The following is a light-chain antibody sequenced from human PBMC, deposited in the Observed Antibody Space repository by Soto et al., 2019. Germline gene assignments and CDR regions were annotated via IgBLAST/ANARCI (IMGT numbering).Light chain of an antibody. CDR2: GAS. Sequence: EVVLTQSPGTLSLSPVERATLSCRASQSVSWSYLAWYQQKPGQAPRVLFYGASSRATGIPDRFSGSGSGTEFTLTISRLEPEDFAVYLLQQYGNPPPNAFGQGTKVEIK. CDR1: QSVSWSY. V-gene: IGKV3-20*01. CDR3: QQYGNPPPNA. J-gene: IGKJ2*01.